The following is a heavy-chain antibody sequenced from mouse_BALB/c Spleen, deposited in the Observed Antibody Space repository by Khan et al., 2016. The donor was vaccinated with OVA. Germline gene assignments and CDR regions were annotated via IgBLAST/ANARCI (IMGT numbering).Heavy chain of an antibody. CDR1: GFTFNTYA. V-gene: IGHV10-1*02. Sequence: EVQLVESGGGLVQPKGSLKLSCAASGFTFNTYAMNWVRQAPGKGLEWVARIRSKSNNYATYYADSVKDRFTISRDDSQSILYLQMNNLKTEDTAMYYCVGRSWFAYWGQGTLVTVSA. CDR3: VGRSWFAY. J-gene: IGHJ3*01. CDR2: IRSKSNNYAT.